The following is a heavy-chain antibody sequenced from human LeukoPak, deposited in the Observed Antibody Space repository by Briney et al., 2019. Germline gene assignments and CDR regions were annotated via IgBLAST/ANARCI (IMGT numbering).Heavy chain of an antibody. CDR2: KYYSGST. CDR3: ARQAVAGREFDY. CDR1: GGSISNSNYY. D-gene: IGHD6-19*01. V-gene: IGHV4-39*07. Sequence: TPSETLSLTCTVSGGSISNSNYYWAWIRQPPGKGLEWIGRKYYSGSTYYNSSLKSRVTISVDTSKNQFSLKLSSVTAADTALYYCARQAVAGREFDYWRQGTLVTVTS. J-gene: IGHJ4*02.